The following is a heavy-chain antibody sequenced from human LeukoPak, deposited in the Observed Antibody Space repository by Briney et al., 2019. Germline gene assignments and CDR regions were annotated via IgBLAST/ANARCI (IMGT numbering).Heavy chain of an antibody. CDR3: AKDFTGRDYYDSSGSMAPWSDP. V-gene: IGHV3-30*18. J-gene: IGHJ5*02. CDR1: GFTFSSYG. CDR2: ISYDGSNK. D-gene: IGHD3-22*01. Sequence: PGRSLRLSCAASGFTFSSYGMHWVRQAPGKGLEWVAVISYDGSNKYYADSVKGRFTISRDNSKNTLYLQMNSLRAEDTAVYYCAKDFTGRDYYDSSGSMAPWSDPWGQGTLVTVSS.